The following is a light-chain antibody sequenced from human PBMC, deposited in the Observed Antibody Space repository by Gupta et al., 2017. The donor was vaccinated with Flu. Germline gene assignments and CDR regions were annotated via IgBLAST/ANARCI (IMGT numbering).Light chain of an antibody. V-gene: IGKV2-30*02. CDR3: MQGSRWPWA. CDR2: QVS. Sequence: DVVMTQSPLSLPVTLGQPASISCRSSQSLVHSDGNTSLHWFQQRPGQSPRSLVYQVSHREFGVPDRFSGSGSGTDFILKISRVEAEDVGVYYCMQGSRWPWAFGQGTKVEIK. J-gene: IGKJ1*01. CDR1: QSLVHSDGNTS.